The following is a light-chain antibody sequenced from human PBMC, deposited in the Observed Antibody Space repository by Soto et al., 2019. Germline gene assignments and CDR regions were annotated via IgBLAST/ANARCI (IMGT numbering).Light chain of an antibody. V-gene: IGKV3-15*01. CDR2: GAS. Sequence: EIVLTQSPATLSVSPGERVSLSYRASQSVDINLAWYQQKPGQAPRLLIYGASTRATDMPGRFSGRGSGTEFTLTISSLQSEDFAVYYCQQYRNWPRTFGQGTKVDIK. CDR3: QQYRNWPRT. J-gene: IGKJ1*01. CDR1: QSVDIN.